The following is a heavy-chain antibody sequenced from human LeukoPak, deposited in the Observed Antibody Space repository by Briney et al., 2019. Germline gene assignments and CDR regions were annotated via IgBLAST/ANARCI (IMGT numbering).Heavy chain of an antibody. CDR1: GYSFTSYW. V-gene: IGHV5-51*01. D-gene: IGHD2-2*01. Sequence: GESLKISCKGSGYSFTSYWIGWVRQMPGKGLEWMGIIYPGDSDIRYSPSLQGQVTISADKSISTAYLQWSSLKASDTAMYYCARVVPAAQNDYWGQGTLVTVSS. J-gene: IGHJ4*02. CDR3: ARVVPAAQNDY. CDR2: IYPGDSDI.